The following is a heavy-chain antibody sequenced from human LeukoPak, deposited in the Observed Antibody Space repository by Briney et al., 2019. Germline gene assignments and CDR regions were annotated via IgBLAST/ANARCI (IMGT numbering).Heavy chain of an antibody. Sequence: PSETLSLTCAVSGGSLSDFVWAWVRQPPGKGLEWIGSIYYSGSTYYNPSPKSRVTISMDMSKNQFSLKLSSVTAADTAVYYCARLGRYCGGDCYADYWGQGTLVTVSS. V-gene: IGHV4-39*01. D-gene: IGHD2-21*02. CDR3: ARLGRYCGGDCYADY. J-gene: IGHJ4*02. CDR1: GGSLSDFV. CDR2: IYYSGST.